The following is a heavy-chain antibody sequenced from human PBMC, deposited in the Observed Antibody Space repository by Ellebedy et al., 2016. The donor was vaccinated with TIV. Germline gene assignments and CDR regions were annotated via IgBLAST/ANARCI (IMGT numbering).Heavy chain of an antibody. CDR3: ARDRLVRSTSYGY. CDR2: IGSSSGYI. Sequence: PGGSLRLSCVASGFTFSNYNMNWVRQAPGKGLEWVSSIGSSSGYIYYADSVKGRFTIARDNAENSLYLQMNSLRAEDTAVYYCARDRLVRSTSYGYWGQGALVTVSS. V-gene: IGHV3-21*01. D-gene: IGHD3-10*01. CDR1: GFTFSNYN. J-gene: IGHJ4*02.